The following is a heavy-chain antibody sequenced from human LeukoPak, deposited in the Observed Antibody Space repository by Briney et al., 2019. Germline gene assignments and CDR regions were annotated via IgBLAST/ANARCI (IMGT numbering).Heavy chain of an antibody. D-gene: IGHD3-10*01. Sequence: PSETLSLTCTVSGGSISSSSYYWGWIRQPPGKGLEWIGSIYYSGSTYYNPSLKSRVTISVDTSKNQFSLKLSSVTAADTAVYYCARLGGSGSNSNWAYWGQGTLVTVSS. V-gene: IGHV4-39*01. CDR1: GGSISSSSYY. J-gene: IGHJ4*02. CDR3: ARLGGSGSNSNWAY. CDR2: IYYSGST.